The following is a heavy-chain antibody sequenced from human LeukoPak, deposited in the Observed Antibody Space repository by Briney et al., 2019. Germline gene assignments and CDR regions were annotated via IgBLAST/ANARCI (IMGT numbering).Heavy chain of an antibody. CDR1: GFTFSSSW. Sequence: GGSLRLSCAASGFTFSSSWMSWVRQAPGKGLEWVSAISGSGGSTYYADSVKGRFTLSRDNSKNTLYLQMNSLRAEDTAVYYCAKDPYYDFWSGYYYFDYWGQGTLVTVSS. CDR2: ISGSGGST. CDR3: AKDPYYDFWSGYYYFDY. J-gene: IGHJ4*02. D-gene: IGHD3-3*01. V-gene: IGHV3-23*01.